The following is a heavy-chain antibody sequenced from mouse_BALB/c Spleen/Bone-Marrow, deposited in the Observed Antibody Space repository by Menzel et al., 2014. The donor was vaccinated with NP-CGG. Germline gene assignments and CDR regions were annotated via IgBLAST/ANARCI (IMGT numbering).Heavy chain of an antibody. D-gene: IGHD2-10*02. CDR3: TFLVKEDFAY. V-gene: IGHV1-5*01. J-gene: IGHJ3*01. Sequence: VQLQQSGTVLARPGASVKMSCKASGYSFTSYWMHWVKQRPGQGPEWIGAFYPGNSDTTYNQKFKGKAKLTAVTSASIAYMELSSLTNEDSAVYYCTFLVKEDFAYWGQGTLVTVSA. CDR2: FYPGNSDT. CDR1: GYSFTSYW.